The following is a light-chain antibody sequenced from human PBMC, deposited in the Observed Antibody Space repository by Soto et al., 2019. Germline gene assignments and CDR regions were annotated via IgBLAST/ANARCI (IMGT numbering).Light chain of an antibody. Sequence: QSVLTQPPSVSAAPGQKVTIPCSGSSSNIGGNSVSWYQQLPGTAPKLLIYDDNKRPLGIPDRFSGSKSGTSATLGITGFQTGDEADYYCGSWDSSLSAYVFGTGTKVTVL. CDR2: DDN. V-gene: IGLV1-51*01. J-gene: IGLJ1*01. CDR3: GSWDSSLSAYV. CDR1: SSNIGGNS.